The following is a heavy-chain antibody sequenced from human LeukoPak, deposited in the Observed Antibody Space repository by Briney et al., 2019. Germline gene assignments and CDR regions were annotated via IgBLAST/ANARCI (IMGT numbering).Heavy chain of an antibody. Sequence: SETLSLTCTVSGGSISSYYWSWIRQPPGKGLEWIGYIYYSGSTNYNPSLKSRVTISVDTSKNQFSLKLSSVTAADTAVYYCARGLQGGDFDYWGQGTLVTVSS. D-gene: IGHD4-17*01. CDR2: IYYSGST. CDR1: GGSISSYY. J-gene: IGHJ4*02. CDR3: ARGLQGGDFDY. V-gene: IGHV4-59*08.